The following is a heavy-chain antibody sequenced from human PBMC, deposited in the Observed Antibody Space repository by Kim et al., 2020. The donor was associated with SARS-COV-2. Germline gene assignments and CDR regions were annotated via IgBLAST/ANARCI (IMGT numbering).Heavy chain of an antibody. D-gene: IGHD3-22*01. CDR3: ARDQIETYYYDSSGYSHWYFDL. CDR1: GGSISSGGYY. Sequence: SETLSLTCTVSGGSISSGGYYWSWIRQHPGKGLEWIGYIYYSGSTYYNPSLKSRVTISVDTSKNQFSLKLSSVTAADTAVYYCARDQIETYYYDSSGYSHWYFDLWGRGTLVTVSS. CDR2: IYYSGST. J-gene: IGHJ2*01. V-gene: IGHV4-31*03.